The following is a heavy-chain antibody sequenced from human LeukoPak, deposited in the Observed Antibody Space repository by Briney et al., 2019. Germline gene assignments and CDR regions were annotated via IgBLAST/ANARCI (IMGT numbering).Heavy chain of an antibody. CDR3: ARGSRYGDYPYYCDF. CDR2: VRYDGNNP. Sequence: GGSLRLSCAASGFTLSSYWMSWVRQAPGKGLDWVAFVRYDGNNPYYSASVKGRFTISRDNSKNTVLLQMNNLRLEDAAVYYCARGSRYGDYPYYCDFWGQGTLVTVSS. V-gene: IGHV3-30*02. CDR1: GFTLSSYW. J-gene: IGHJ4*02. D-gene: IGHD4-17*01.